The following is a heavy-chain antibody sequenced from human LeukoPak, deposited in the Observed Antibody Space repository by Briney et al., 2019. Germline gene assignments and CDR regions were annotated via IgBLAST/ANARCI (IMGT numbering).Heavy chain of an antibody. V-gene: IGHV3-21*01. J-gene: IGHJ4*02. CDR3: ARGAVQKPAFDY. CDR1: GFTFSSYS. CDR2: ISSSSSYV. Sequence: PGGSLRLSCAASGFTFSSYSMNWVRQAPGKGLEWVSSISSSSSYVYYADSVKGRFTISRDNAKNSLYLQMNSLRAEDTAVYYCARGAVQKPAFDYWGQGTLVNVSS. D-gene: IGHD3-10*01.